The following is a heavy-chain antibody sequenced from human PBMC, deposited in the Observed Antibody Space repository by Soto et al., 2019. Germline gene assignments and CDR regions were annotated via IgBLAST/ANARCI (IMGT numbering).Heavy chain of an antibody. J-gene: IGHJ5*02. V-gene: IGHV4-34*01. CDR2: INHSGST. CDR3: ARGNKIVVVPAAMGINWFDP. Sequence: SSETLSLTCAVYGGSFSGYYWSWIRQPPGKGLEWIGEINHSGSTNYNPSLKSRVTISVDTSKNQFSLKLSSVTAADTAVYYCARGNKIVVVPAAMGINWFDPWGQGTLVTVSS. D-gene: IGHD2-2*01. CDR1: GGSFSGYY.